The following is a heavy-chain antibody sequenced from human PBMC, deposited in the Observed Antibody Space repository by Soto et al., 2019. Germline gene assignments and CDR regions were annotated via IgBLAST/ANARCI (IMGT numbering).Heavy chain of an antibody. CDR2: IYYSGST. CDR1: GGSISSSSYY. J-gene: IGHJ4*02. V-gene: IGHV4-39*01. Sequence: QLQLQESGPGLVKPSETLSLTCTVSGGSISSSSYYRGWIRQPPGKGLEWIGSIYYSGSTYYNPSLKSRVTISVDTSKNQFSLKLSSVTAADTAVYYCARHGGPYYDILTGYWGVDYWGQGTLVTVSS. D-gene: IGHD3-9*01. CDR3: ARHGGPYYDILTGYWGVDY.